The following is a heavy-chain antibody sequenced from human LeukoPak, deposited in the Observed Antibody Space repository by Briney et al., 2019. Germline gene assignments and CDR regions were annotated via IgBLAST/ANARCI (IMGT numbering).Heavy chain of an antibody. J-gene: IGHJ4*02. CDR3: ARQQTEWLSDY. D-gene: IGHD5-12*01. Sequence: GESLKISCKGSGYSFTSYWIGWVRQMPGKGLGWMGIIYPGDSDTRYSPSFQGQVTISADKSISTAYLPWSSLKASDTAMYYCARQQTEWLSDYWGQGTLVTVSS. CDR2: IYPGDSDT. CDR1: GYSFTSYW. V-gene: IGHV5-51*01.